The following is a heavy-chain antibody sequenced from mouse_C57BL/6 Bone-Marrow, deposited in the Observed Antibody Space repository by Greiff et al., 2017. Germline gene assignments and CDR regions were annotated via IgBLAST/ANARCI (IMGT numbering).Heavy chain of an antibody. J-gene: IGHJ3*01. Sequence: QVQLQQSGAELVKPGASVKLSCKASGYTFTSYWMQWVNQRPGQGLEWIGEIDPSDSYTNYNQKFKGKATLTVDTSSSTAYMQLSSLTSEDSAVYYCARGAWFAYWGQGTLVTVSA. CDR1: GYTFTSYW. CDR2: IDPSDSYT. V-gene: IGHV1-50*01. CDR3: ARGAWFAY.